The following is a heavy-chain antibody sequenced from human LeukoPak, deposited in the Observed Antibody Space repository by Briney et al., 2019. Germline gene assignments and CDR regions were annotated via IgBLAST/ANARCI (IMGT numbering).Heavy chain of an antibody. CDR2: INPNNGGT. Sequence: ASVKVSCKASGYTFTDYYMHWVRQAPGQGLEWLGWINPNNGGTNYAQKFQGRVTMTRDTSISTAYMELSSQRSDDTAVYYCARDRGGGSGTYYILYWGLGSLVTVSS. CDR1: GYTFTDYY. J-gene: IGHJ4*02. D-gene: IGHD3-10*01. CDR3: ARDRGGGSGTYYILY. V-gene: IGHV1-2*02.